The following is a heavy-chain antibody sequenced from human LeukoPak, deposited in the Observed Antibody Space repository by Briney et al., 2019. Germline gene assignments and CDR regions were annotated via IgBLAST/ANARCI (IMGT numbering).Heavy chain of an antibody. V-gene: IGHV3-13*01. D-gene: IGHD3-22*01. J-gene: IGHJ4*02. CDR2: IGTLLDT. CDR1: GFTFSSFD. Sequence: PGGSLRLSCAASGFTFSSFDMHWVRQAPGKSLEWVSGIGTLLDTDYPDSLKGRFTISRENAKNSVFLQMNNVRAGDTAVYYCVRGRNNNYYDDSGYSPYWGQGTLVTVSS. CDR3: VRGRNNNYYDDSGYSPY.